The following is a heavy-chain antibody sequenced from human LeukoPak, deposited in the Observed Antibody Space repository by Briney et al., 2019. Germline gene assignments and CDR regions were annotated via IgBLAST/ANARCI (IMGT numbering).Heavy chain of an antibody. CDR1: GGSFSGYY. CDR2: INHSGST. J-gene: IGHJ6*02. D-gene: IGHD3-3*01. V-gene: IGHV4-34*01. CDR3: ARVSLDFCSGYLAYYYGMDV. Sequence: SETLSLTCAVYGGSFSGYYWSWIRQPPGKGLEWIGEINHSGSTNYNPSLKSRVTISVDTSKNQFSLKLSSVTAADTAVYYCARVSLDFCSGYLAYYYGMDVWGQGTTVTVSS.